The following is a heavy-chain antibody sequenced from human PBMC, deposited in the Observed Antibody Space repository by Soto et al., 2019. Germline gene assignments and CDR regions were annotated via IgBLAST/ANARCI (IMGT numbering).Heavy chain of an antibody. D-gene: IGHD1-26*01. CDR3: AREYPVHSAYFDY. V-gene: IGHV4-59*01. J-gene: IGHJ4*02. CDR1: GASISRYY. CDR2: MYYSGNA. Sequence: QVQLQVWGAGLVKPSETLSLTCTVSGASISRYYWSWIRQSPGKGLEWIGYMYYSGNANYNPSLRSRITISVDTSKNQFSLNLNSVTAADTAVYYCAREYPVHSAYFDYWGQGILVTVSS.